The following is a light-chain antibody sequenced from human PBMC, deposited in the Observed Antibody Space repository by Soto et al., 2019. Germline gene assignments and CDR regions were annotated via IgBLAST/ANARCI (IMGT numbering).Light chain of an antibody. Sequence: IVLTQSPDTLSLSPGERATLSCRASQSVSSSYLAWYQQKPGQAPRLLIYDASNRATGIPDMFSGSGSGTDFTLTISSLEPEVFAVYYCQEYGRSPDLFTFGPGTKVDIK. V-gene: IGKV3-20*01. CDR2: DAS. J-gene: IGKJ3*01. CDR3: QEYGRSPDLFT. CDR1: QSVSSSY.